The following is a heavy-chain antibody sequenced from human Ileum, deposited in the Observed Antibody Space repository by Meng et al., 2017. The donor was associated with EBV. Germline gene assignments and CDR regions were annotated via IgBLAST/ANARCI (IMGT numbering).Heavy chain of an antibody. V-gene: IGHV1-18*01. CDR2: ISAYNGNT. J-gene: IGHJ5*02. CDR3: ARDLPGGTKGTWLDL. D-gene: IGHD1-14*01. CDR1: GYIFNNYG. Sequence: QVQLVPPGAEVRKPGASVKVSCKASGYIFNNYGVGWVRQAPGQGPGWMGWISAYNGNTNYAQNFQGRFTMTTDTSTSTAYMELRSLRSDDTAVYYCARDLPGGTKGTWLDLWGQGTLVTVYS.